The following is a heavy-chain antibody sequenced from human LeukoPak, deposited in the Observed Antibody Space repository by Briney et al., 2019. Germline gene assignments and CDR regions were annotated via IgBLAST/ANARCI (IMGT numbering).Heavy chain of an antibody. V-gene: IGHV3-33*06. CDR3: AKDYSGSYQYFQH. Sequence: GGSLRLSCAASGFTFSNYGLHWVRQAPGKGLEWVALIWYDGSNKFYADSVKGRFTISRDNSRGTLYLQMSSLRAEDTAMYYCAKDYSGSYQYFQHWGQGTLVTVSA. D-gene: IGHD1-26*01. J-gene: IGHJ1*01. CDR1: GFTFSNYG. CDR2: IWYDGSNK.